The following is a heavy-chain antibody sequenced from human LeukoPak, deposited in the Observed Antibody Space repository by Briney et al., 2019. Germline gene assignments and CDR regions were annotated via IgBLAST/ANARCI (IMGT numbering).Heavy chain of an antibody. D-gene: IGHD2-8*01. CDR3: AKDLMEYCTNGVCYKSGYFDY. CDR1: GFTFSSHA. J-gene: IGHJ4*02. Sequence: GGSLRLSCAASGFTFSSHAMSWVRQAPGKGLEWVSAISGSGGSTYYADSVKGRFTISRDNSKNTLYLQMNSLRAEDTAVYYCAKDLMEYCTNGVCYKSGYFDYWGQGTLVTVSS. V-gene: IGHV3-23*01. CDR2: ISGSGGST.